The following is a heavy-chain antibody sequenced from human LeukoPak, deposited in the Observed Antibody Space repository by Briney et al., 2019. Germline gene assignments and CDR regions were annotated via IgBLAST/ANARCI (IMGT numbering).Heavy chain of an antibody. J-gene: IGHJ3*02. V-gene: IGHV1-18*01. CDR2: ISAYNGNT. Sequence: GASVKVSCKASGYTFTSYAMNWVRQAPGQGLEWMGWISAYNGNTNYAQKLQGRVTMTTDTSTSTAYMGLRSLRSDDTAVYYCAREFMQTIQDAAVDAFDIWGQGTMVTVSS. D-gene: IGHD3-16*01. CDR3: AREFMQTIQDAAVDAFDI. CDR1: GYTFTSYA.